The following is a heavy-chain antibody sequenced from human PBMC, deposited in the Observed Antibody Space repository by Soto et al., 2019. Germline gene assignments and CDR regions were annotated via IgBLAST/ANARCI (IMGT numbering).Heavy chain of an antibody. D-gene: IGHD1-26*01. V-gene: IGHV1-18*01. Sequence: QVQLVQSGAEVKKPGASVKVSCKASGYTFTSYGISWVRQAPGQGLEWMGWISAYNGNTNYTQKLQGRVTMTTDTSTSTAYMELRSLRSDDTAVYYCARDLSIMGRMGATKNDYWGQGTLVTVSS. CDR2: ISAYNGNT. CDR3: ARDLSIMGRMGATKNDY. J-gene: IGHJ4*02. CDR1: GYTFTSYG.